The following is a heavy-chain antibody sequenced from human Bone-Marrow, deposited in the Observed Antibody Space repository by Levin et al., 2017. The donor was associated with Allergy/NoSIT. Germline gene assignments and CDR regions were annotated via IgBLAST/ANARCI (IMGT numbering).Heavy chain of an antibody. CDR3: ARGGEVPSQYYFDY. Sequence: SQTLSLPCAVNGESFRGYFWTWIRQSPGKGLEWIGQINFNGITTYNPSLKRRVIMSVDPTKRQFSLKLNFFTAPDTAVYFCARGGEVPSQYYFDYWGQGTLVTVSS. J-gene: IGHJ4*02. D-gene: IGHD1-1*01. CDR1: GESFRGYF. V-gene: IGHV4-34*01. CDR2: INFNGIT.